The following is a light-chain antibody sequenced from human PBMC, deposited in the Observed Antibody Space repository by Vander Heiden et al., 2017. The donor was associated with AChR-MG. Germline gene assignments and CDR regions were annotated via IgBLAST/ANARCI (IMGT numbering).Light chain of an antibody. Sequence: SYELTQPPSVSVSPGQTASITCSGDKLGDKYACWYQQKPGQSPGLVIYQDSKRPSGIPERFSGSNSGKTATLTISGTQAMDEADYYCQAWDSSRVVFGGGTKLTVL. V-gene: IGLV3-1*01. CDR2: QDS. CDR1: KLGDKY. CDR3: QAWDSSRVV. J-gene: IGLJ2*01.